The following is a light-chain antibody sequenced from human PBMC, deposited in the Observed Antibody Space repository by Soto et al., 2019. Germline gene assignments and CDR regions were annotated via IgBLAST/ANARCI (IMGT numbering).Light chain of an antibody. J-gene: IGKJ1*01. CDR3: QQYNSYPRT. Sequence: DSQMTKSPSTLSASVGDRVTITCRASQSISSWLAWYQQKPGKAPKLLIYDASSLESGVPSRFSGSGSGTEFTLTISSLQPDDFATYYCQQYNSYPRTFGQGTKVDIK. V-gene: IGKV1-5*01. CDR1: QSISSW. CDR2: DAS.